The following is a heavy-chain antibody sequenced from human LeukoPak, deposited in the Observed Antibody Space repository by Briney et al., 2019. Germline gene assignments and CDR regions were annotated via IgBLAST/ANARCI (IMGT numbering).Heavy chain of an antibody. V-gene: IGHV3-21*01. J-gene: IGHJ5*02. D-gene: IGHD3-16*01. Sequence: GGSLRLSCAASGFTFSNAWMSWVRQAPGKGLEWVSSIGSSSSYIYYADSVKGRFSISRDNAKNSLYLQMNSLRAEDTAVYYCARDWAFDPWGQGTLVTVSS. CDR3: ARDWAFDP. CDR2: IGSSSSYI. CDR1: GFTFSNAW.